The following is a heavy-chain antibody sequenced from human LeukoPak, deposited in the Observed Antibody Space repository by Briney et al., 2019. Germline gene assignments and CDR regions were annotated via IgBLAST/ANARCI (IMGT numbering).Heavy chain of an antibody. V-gene: IGHV3-30*02. Sequence: GGSLRLSCAASGFSFRSYGMHWVRQPPGKGLEWVAVIWYDGRNKHYADSVKGRFTISRDNSMDTLYLQLNSLRAEDTGVYYCAKDPGDGSYYRFDHWGQGALVTVSS. J-gene: IGHJ4*02. CDR1: GFSFRSYG. CDR2: IWYDGRNK. CDR3: AKDPGDGSYYRFDH. D-gene: IGHD1-26*01.